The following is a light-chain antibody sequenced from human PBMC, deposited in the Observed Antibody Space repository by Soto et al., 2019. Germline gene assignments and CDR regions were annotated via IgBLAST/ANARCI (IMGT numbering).Light chain of an antibody. J-gene: IGKJ4*01. CDR3: QQYNSS. CDR2: KAS. V-gene: IGKV1-5*03. CDR1: QSISSW. Sequence: DIQMTQSPSTLSASVGDSLTITCRASQSISSWLAWYQQKPGKAPKLLIYKASSLESGVPSRFSGSGSGTEFILTISSLQPDDFATYYCQQYNSSFGGGTKVEIK.